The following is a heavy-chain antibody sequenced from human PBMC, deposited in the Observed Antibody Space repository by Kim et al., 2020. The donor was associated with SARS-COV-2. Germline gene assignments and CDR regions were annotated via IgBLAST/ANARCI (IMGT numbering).Heavy chain of an antibody. CDR1: GYTFTSYY. Sequence: ASVKVSCKASGYTFTSYYTHWVRQAPGQGLEWMGIINPSGGSTSYAQKFQGRVTMTRDTSTSTVYMELSSLRSEDTAVYYCARIVGGALRYFDWSDAFDIWGQGTMVTVSS. V-gene: IGHV1-46*01. J-gene: IGHJ3*02. CDR2: INPSGGST. D-gene: IGHD3-9*01. CDR3: ARIVGGALRYFDWSDAFDI.